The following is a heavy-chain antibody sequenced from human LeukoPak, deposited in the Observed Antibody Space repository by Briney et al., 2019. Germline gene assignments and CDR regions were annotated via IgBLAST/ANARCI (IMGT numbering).Heavy chain of an antibody. V-gene: IGHV3-23*01. CDR3: VEDVVVVVAAKPGI. CDR1: GFTFSTYA. Sequence: PGGSLRLSCAASGFTFSTYAMSWFRQAPGKGLEWVSSISGSGGSTYYADAVQGRFTISRDNSKNTLYLQMNSLRDEDTAVYYCVEDVVVVVAAKPGIWGQGTLVTVSS. J-gene: IGHJ4*02. D-gene: IGHD2-15*01. CDR2: ISGSGGST.